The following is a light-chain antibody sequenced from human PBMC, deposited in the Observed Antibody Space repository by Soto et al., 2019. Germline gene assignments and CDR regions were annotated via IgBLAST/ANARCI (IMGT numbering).Light chain of an antibody. Sequence: DIQMTQSPSTLSASVGDRVTITCRASQSISSWLAWYQQTPGKAPKLLIYDASSLESGVPSRFSGSGSGTEFALTISSLLPDDFATYYCQQYNSYSRTFGQGTKVDIK. CDR3: QQYNSYSRT. J-gene: IGKJ1*01. CDR2: DAS. CDR1: QSISSW. V-gene: IGKV1-5*01.